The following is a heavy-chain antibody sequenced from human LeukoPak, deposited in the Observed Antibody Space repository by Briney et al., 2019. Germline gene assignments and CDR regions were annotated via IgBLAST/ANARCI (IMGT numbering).Heavy chain of an antibody. CDR2: INPSGGST. Sequence: ASVKVSCKASGYTFTSYYMHWVRQAPGQGLEWMGIINPSGGSTSYAQKFQGRVTMTRDTSTSTVYMELSSLRSEGTAVYYCARGNVLLWFGESPYYYYGMDVWGQGTTVTVSS. D-gene: IGHD3-10*01. CDR3: ARGNVLLWFGESPYYYYGMDV. V-gene: IGHV1-46*01. J-gene: IGHJ6*02. CDR1: GYTFTSYY.